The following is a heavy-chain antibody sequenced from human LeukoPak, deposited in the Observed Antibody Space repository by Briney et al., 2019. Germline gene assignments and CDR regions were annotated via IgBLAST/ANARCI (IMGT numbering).Heavy chain of an antibody. Sequence: PRASVTVSCTASGYTFTSYYVHWVRQAPGQGLEWMGAINPSGGTTSYAQKFQGRVTMTRDTSTSTVYMDLYSLRSEDTAVYYCARDLVAPDYWGQGTLVTVSS. D-gene: IGHD6-6*01. J-gene: IGHJ4*02. CDR3: ARDLVAPDY. CDR1: GYTFTSYY. V-gene: IGHV1-46*01. CDR2: INPSGGTT.